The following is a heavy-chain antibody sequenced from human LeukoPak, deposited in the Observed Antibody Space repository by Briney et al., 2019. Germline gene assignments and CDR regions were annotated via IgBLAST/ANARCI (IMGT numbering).Heavy chain of an antibody. Sequence: SGTLSLTCAVSGGSISSSNWWSWVRQPPGKGLEWIGEIYHSGSTNYNPSLKSRLTISVDKSKNQFSLKLSSVTAADTAVYYCARQLGYCSGGSCYYYGMDVWGQGTTVTVSS. J-gene: IGHJ6*02. D-gene: IGHD2-15*01. CDR3: ARQLGYCSGGSCYYYGMDV. CDR1: GGSISSSNW. V-gene: IGHV4-4*02. CDR2: IYHSGST.